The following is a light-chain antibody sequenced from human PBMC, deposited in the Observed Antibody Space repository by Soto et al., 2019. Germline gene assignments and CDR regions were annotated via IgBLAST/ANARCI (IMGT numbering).Light chain of an antibody. CDR2: RNN. V-gene: IGLV1-47*01. J-gene: IGLJ7*01. Sequence: QSVLTQPPSASGTPGQRVTISCSGSSSNIGSNYVYWYQQLPGTAPKLLIYRNNQRPSGVPDRFSGSKSGTSASLAISGLRSEDEADYYCAAWDDSLSGAVFGVGTQLTVL. CDR3: AAWDDSLSGAV. CDR1: SSNIGSNY.